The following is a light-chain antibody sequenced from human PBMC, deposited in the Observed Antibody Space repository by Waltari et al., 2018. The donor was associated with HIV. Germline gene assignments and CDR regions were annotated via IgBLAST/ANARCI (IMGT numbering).Light chain of an antibody. CDR3: SSYAGSNNYV. CDR1: SSAVGGSNY. V-gene: IGLV2-8*01. CDR2: EVS. Sequence: QSALTQPPSASGSPGQSVTISCTGTSSAVGGSNYVYWYQQQPGKAPKLMIYEVSNRPSWVPDRFSGSKSGNTASLTVSGLQAEDEADYYCSSYAGSNNYVFGTGTKVTVL. J-gene: IGLJ1*01.